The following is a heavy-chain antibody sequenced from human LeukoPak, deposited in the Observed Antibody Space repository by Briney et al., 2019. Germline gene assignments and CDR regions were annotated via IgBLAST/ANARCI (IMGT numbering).Heavy chain of an antibody. CDR2: ISSSSSYT. Sequence: GGSLRLSCAASGFTFSDYYMSWIRQAPGKGLEWVSYISSSSSYTNYADSVKGRFTISRDNAKNSLYLQMNSLRAEDTAVYYCARDSTDYQLLWYARGMDVWGKGTTVTVSS. CDR1: GFTFSDYY. D-gene: IGHD2-2*01. V-gene: IGHV3-11*06. CDR3: ARDSTDYQLLWYARGMDV. J-gene: IGHJ6*04.